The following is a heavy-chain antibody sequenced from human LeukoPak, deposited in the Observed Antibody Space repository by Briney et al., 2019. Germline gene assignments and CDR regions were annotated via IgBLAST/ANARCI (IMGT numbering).Heavy chain of an antibody. Sequence: PGGSLRLSCAASGFTLSSYLMSWVRQAPGKGLEWVANIKQDGSEKYYVDSVKGRFTISRDNAKNSLYLQMNSLRAEDTAVYYCARGGFTVFDYWGQGTLVTVSS. V-gene: IGHV3-7*04. CDR2: IKQDGSEK. J-gene: IGHJ4*02. CDR1: GFTLSSYL. CDR3: ARGGFTVFDY. D-gene: IGHD4-17*01.